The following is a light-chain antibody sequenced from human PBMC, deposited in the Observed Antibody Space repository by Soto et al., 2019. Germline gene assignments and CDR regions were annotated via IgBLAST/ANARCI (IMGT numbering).Light chain of an antibody. J-gene: IGLJ2*01. CDR3: SSYGGSNNLV. CDR1: SSDVGGYNY. Sequence: QSALTQPPSASGSPGQSVNISCTGTSSDVGGYNYVSWYQQHPGKVPKLMIYEVNKRPSGVPDRFSGSKSGNTASLTVSGLQAEDEADYYCSSYGGSNNLVFGGGTKLTVL. V-gene: IGLV2-8*01. CDR2: EVN.